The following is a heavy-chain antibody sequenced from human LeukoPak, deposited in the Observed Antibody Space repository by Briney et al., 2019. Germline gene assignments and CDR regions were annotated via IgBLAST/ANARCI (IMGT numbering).Heavy chain of an antibody. D-gene: IGHD3-9*01. CDR1: GYTFTGYY. CDR2: INPNSGGT. CDR3: ASMWYYDILAGDHAMSGIDY. V-gene: IGHV1-2*02. Sequence: ALVKVSCKASGYTFTGYYMHWVRQAPGQGLEWMGWINPNSGGTNYAQKFQGRVTMTRDTSISTAYMELSRLRSDDTAVYYCASMWYYDILAGDHAMSGIDYWGQGTLVTVSS. J-gene: IGHJ4*02.